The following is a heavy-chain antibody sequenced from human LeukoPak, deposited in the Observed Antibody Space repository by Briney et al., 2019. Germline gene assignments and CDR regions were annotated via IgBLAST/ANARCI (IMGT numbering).Heavy chain of an antibody. Sequence: GGSLRLSCAASGFTFSSYWMSWVRQAPGKGLEWVANIKQDGSEKYYVDSVKGRFTISRDNAKNSLYLQMNSLRAEDTAVYYCARVKLRGYSGYDQWGQGTLVTVSS. D-gene: IGHD5-12*01. V-gene: IGHV3-7*01. CDR2: IKQDGSEK. CDR1: GFTFSSYW. J-gene: IGHJ5*02. CDR3: ARVKLRGYSGYDQ.